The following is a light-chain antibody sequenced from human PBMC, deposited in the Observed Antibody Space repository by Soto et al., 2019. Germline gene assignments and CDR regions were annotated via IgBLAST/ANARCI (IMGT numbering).Light chain of an antibody. CDR3: QSYDSSQSGSV. CDR2: GNS. J-gene: IGLJ1*01. Sequence: QSVLTQPPSVSGAPGQRVTISCTGSSSNIGAGYDVHWYQQLPGTAPKLLIYGNSNRPSGVPDRFSGSKSGTSASLAITGLQADDEADYYCQSYDSSQSGSVFGTGTKVTVL. CDR1: SSNIGAGYD. V-gene: IGLV1-40*01.